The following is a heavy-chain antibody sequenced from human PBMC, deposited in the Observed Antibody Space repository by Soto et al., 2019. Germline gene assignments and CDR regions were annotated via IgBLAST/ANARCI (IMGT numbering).Heavy chain of an antibody. D-gene: IGHD6-19*01. CDR1: GFTFSSYE. CDR2: ISSSGSTI. CDR3: ARVSQWLIGAFDI. V-gene: IGHV3-48*03. J-gene: IGHJ3*02. Sequence: HPGGSLRLSCAASGFTFSSYEMNWVRQAPGKGLEWVSYISSSGSTIYYADSVKGRFTISRDNAKNSLYLQMNSLRAEDTAVYYCARVSQWLIGAFDIWGQGTMVTVS.